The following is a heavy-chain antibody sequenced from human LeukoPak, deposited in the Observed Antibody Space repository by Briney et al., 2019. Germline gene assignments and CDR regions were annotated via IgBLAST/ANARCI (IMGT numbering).Heavy chain of an antibody. J-gene: IGHJ5*02. Sequence: GGSLRPSCAASGFTFSSYGMHWVRQAPGPGREWVAVISDDGSNKYYADSVKGRFTISRDNSKNTLYLQMNSLRAEDTAVYYCAKDALAIGLGYWFDPWGQGTLVTVSA. V-gene: IGHV3-30*18. D-gene: IGHD5-12*01. CDR3: AKDALAIGLGYWFDP. CDR2: ISDDGSNK. CDR1: GFTFSSYG.